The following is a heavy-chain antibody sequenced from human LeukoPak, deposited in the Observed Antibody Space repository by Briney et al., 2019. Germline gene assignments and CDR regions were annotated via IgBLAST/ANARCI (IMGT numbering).Heavy chain of an antibody. Sequence: ASVKVSCKVSGYTLTELSMHWVRQAPGKGLEWMGGFDPEDGETIYAQKFQGRVTMTEDTSTDTAYMELSSLRSEDTAVYYCAIVVESGYDWGSRYWGQGTLVTVSS. J-gene: IGHJ4*02. CDR2: FDPEDGET. D-gene: IGHD5-12*01. V-gene: IGHV1-24*01. CDR3: AIVVESGYDWGSRY. CDR1: GYTLTELS.